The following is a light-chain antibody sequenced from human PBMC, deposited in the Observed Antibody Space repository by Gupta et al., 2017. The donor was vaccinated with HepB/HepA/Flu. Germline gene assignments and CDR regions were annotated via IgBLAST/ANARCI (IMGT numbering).Light chain of an antibody. J-gene: IGKJ1*01. CDR3: HQYAAPPWT. CDR2: WAS. CDR1: QSVLYSPNNKNY. Sequence: DIVLTQSPDSLAVSLGERATINCKSSQSVLYSPNNKNYLAWFQQKPGQPPKMLIYWASARESGVPDRFSGSGSGTDFTLTISSLQAEDAAIYYCHQYAAPPWTFGQGTKVEIK. V-gene: IGKV4-1*01.